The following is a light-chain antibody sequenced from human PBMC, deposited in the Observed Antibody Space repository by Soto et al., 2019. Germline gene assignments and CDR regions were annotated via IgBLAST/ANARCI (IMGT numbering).Light chain of an antibody. Sequence: DVQMTQSPSSLSASVGDSVTITCRASQSVFNHLSWFQQRPGKGPKLLIYDASSLHAGVPSRFNSSEYGTDFTLTISNVQPEESAIYYCHQSSSTPLTFGGGTRVELK. CDR2: DAS. CDR3: HQSSSTPLT. CDR1: QSVFNH. V-gene: IGKV1-39*01. J-gene: IGKJ4*01.